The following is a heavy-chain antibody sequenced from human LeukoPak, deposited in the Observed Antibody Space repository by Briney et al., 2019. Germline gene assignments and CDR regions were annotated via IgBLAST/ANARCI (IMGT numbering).Heavy chain of an antibody. V-gene: IGHV4-38-2*01. CDR1: GYSISSGYY. Sequence: SETLSLTCAVSGYSISSGYYWDWIRQPPGKGLEWIGSIYHSGSTYYNPSLKSRVTISVDTSKNQFSLKLTSVTAADTAVYYCARLTGSYCFDYWGQGTLVTVSS. J-gene: IGHJ4*02. D-gene: IGHD1-26*01. CDR3: ARLTGSYCFDY. CDR2: IYHSGST.